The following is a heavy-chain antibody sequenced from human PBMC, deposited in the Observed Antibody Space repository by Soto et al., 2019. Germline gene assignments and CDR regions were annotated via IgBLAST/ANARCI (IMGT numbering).Heavy chain of an antibody. CDR2: IYWDDDK. D-gene: IGHD2-21*02. J-gene: IGHJ6*02. CDR3: IQSRCGGDCLQSYASYYYYGMDV. Sequence: QITLKESGPPLVKPTQTLTLTCTFSAFSLSTGGVGVGWIRQPPGKALEWLALIYWDDDKRYSPSLRSRLTITKDPSKTQVVLTMTNLDPVDTATYYCIQSRCGGDCLQSYASYYYYGMDVWGQGTTVTVSS. V-gene: IGHV2-5*02. CDR1: AFSLSTGGVG.